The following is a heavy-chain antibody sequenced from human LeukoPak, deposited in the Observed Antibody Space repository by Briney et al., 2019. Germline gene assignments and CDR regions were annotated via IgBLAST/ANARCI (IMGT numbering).Heavy chain of an antibody. CDR3: ARHGGGYCSGGSCYSPPNDAFDI. Sequence: SETLSLTCTVSGGSISSYYWSWIRQPPGKGLEWIGYIYYSGSTNYNPSLKSRVTISVDTSKNQFSLKLSSVTAADTAVYYCARHGGGYCSGGSCYSPPNDAFDIWGQGTMVTVSS. CDR2: IYYSGST. CDR1: GGSISSYY. D-gene: IGHD2-15*01. J-gene: IGHJ3*02. V-gene: IGHV4-59*08.